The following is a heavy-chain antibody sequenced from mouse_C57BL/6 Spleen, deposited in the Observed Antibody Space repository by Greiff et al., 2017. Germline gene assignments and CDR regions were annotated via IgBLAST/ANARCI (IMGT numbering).Heavy chain of an antibody. CDR2: ISSGGSYT. J-gene: IGHJ2*01. D-gene: IGHD4-1*01. V-gene: IGHV5-6*01. CDR3: ARHRTLGVHFDY. CDR1: GFTFSSYG. Sequence: EVQGVESGGDLVKPGGSLKLSCAASGFTFSSYGMSWVRQTPDKRLEWVATISSGGSYTYYPDSVKGRFTISRDNAKNTLYLQMSSLKSEDTAMYYCARHRTLGVHFDYWGQGTTLTVSS.